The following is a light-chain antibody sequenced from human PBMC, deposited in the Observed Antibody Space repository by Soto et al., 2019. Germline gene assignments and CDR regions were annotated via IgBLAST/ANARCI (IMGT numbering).Light chain of an antibody. V-gene: IGKV1-39*01. Sequence: DIKMTQYPSSLSASVGDRVTITCRASQSISSYLNWYQQTQGKAPKILIYEASSLQSGVPSRFSGTGSGTDFTLTLSSLQPEDVETYHCQQSYINPVTFGQGTRLEIK. CDR1: QSISSY. CDR3: QQSYINPVT. J-gene: IGKJ5*01. CDR2: EAS.